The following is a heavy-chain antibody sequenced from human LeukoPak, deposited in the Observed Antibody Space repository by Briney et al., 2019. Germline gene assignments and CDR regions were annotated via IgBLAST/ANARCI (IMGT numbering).Heavy chain of an antibody. CDR2: IYYSGGT. V-gene: IGHV4-59*01. D-gene: IGHD6-6*01. Sequence: SETLSLTCTVSGVAISSYYWSWIRQPPGKGLEWIGYIYYSGGTNYNPSLNSRVTISIDTSKNQFSLSLSSVTAADTAVYFCARGSATGRPNFDYWGQGTLVTVSS. CDR3: ARGSATGRPNFDY. CDR1: GVAISSYY. J-gene: IGHJ4*02.